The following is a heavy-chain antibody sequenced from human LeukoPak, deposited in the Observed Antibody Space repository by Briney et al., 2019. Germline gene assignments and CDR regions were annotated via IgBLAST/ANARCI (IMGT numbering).Heavy chain of an antibody. V-gene: IGHV3-7*01. D-gene: IGHD4-23*01. CDR2: INLDGSEK. CDR3: ARDRWLDY. Sequence: GGSLRLSCAASGIIFSNYWMSWVRQAPGKGLEWVANINLDGSEKNYVDSVKGRFTISRDNAKNSLYLQMNSLRADDTAVYYCARDRWLDYWGQGTLATVSS. J-gene: IGHJ4*02. CDR1: GIIFSNYW.